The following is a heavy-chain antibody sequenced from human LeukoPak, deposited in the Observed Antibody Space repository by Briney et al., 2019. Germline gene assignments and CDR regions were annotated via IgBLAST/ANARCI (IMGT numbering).Heavy chain of an antibody. D-gene: IGHD1-1*01. J-gene: IGHJ4*02. V-gene: IGHV3-9*01. CDR3: AKDRTGTMSFDY. CDR1: GFTFDDYA. Sequence: GRSLRLSCAASGFTFDDYAMHWVRQAPGKGLEWVSGISWNSGSIGYADSVKGRFTISRDNAKNSLYLQMNSLRAEDTALYYCAKDRTGTMSFDYWGQGTLVTVSS. CDR2: ISWNSGSI.